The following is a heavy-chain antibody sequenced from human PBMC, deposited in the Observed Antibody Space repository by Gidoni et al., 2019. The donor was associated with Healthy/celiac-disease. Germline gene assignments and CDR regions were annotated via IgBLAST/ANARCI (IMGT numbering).Heavy chain of an antibody. J-gene: IGHJ4*02. CDR1: GGTLRSYA. Sequence: QVQLVQSGAEVKKPGSPVQVSCKASGGTLRSYAISWVRQAPVQGLEWRGGTIPIFGTANYAQKFQGRVTITADESTSTAYMERSSLRAEDTAVYYCARENGTTIREDWGQGTLVTVSS. D-gene: IGHD1-1*01. CDR3: ARENGTTIRED. CDR2: TIPIFGTA. V-gene: IGHV1-69*01.